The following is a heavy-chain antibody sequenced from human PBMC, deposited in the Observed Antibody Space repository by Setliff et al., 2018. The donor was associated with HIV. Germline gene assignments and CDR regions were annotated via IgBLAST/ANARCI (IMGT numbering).Heavy chain of an antibody. Sequence: GGSLRLSCAASGFTFSDYYMSWIRQAPGKGLEWVSYISSSGSTIYYADSGKGRFTISRDNAKNSLYLQMNSLRSDDTAVYYCARGTAPRPASVLEFLEWLFPNWFDPWGQGTLVTVS. CDR2: ISSSGSTI. J-gene: IGHJ5*02. V-gene: IGHV3-11*01. CDR3: ARGTAPRPASVLEFLEWLFPNWFDP. CDR1: GFTFSDYY. D-gene: IGHD3-3*02.